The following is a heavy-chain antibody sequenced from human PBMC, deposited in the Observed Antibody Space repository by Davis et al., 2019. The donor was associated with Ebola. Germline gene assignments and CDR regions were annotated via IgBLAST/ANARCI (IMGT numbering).Heavy chain of an antibody. Sequence: ASVKVSCKASGYTFTVYYIHWVRQAPGQGLEWMAWINPNSGGTSYAQKFQGRVTLTRDTSISTAYMDLSRLTSDDTAIYYCARGGGDGYNKDEYFHYWGQGTLVTVSS. D-gene: IGHD5-24*01. CDR1: GYTFTVYY. CDR2: INPNSGGT. CDR3: ARGGGDGYNKDEYFHY. V-gene: IGHV1-2*02. J-gene: IGHJ1*01.